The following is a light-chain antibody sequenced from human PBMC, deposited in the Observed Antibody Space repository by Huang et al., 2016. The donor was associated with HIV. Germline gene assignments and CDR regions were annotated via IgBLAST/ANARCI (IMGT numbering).Light chain of an antibody. V-gene: IGKV2-28*01. Sequence: DIVMTQSPLSLPVTPGEPASISCRSSQSLLHSNGYNYLDWYLQKPGQSPQLVIYLSYNRASGVPDRFSGSGSVTQFTLKISRVEAEDVGVYYCMQALQTPRTFGQGTRLEIK. CDR1: QSLLHSNGYNY. J-gene: IGKJ5*01. CDR2: LSY. CDR3: MQALQTPRT.